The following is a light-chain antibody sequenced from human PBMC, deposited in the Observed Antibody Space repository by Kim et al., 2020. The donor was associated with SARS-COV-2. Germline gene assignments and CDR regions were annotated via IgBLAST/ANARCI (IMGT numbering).Light chain of an antibody. CDR3: QHMKT. CDR1: QSISIY. CDR2: DST. V-gene: IGKV3-11*01. J-gene: IGKJ4*01. Sequence: SLSPGETATLSCRASQSISIYVAWYQQIPGQAPGLLIYDSTGRATGIPARFSGSGSGTDGTDFTLTISSLEPEDFAVYFCQHMKTFGGGTKVDIK.